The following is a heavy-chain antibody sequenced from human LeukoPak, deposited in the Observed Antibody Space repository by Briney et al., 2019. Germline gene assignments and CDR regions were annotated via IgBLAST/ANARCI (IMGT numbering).Heavy chain of an antibody. J-gene: IGHJ5*02. D-gene: IGHD2-2*01. V-gene: IGHV4-59*01. CDR1: GGFISSYY. CDR3: ARITPLTGDIVVVPAASGWFDP. Sequence: SETLSLTCTVSGGFISSYYWSWIRQPPGKGLEWIGYIYYSGSTNYNPSLKSRVTISVDTSKNQFSLKLSSVTAADTAVYYCARITPLTGDIVVVPAASGWFDPWGQGTLVTVSS. CDR2: IYYSGST.